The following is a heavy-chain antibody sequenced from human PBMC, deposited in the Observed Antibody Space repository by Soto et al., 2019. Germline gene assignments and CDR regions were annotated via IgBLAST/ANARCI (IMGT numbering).Heavy chain of an antibody. V-gene: IGHV3-23*01. D-gene: IGHD6-13*01. CDR2: IGGSGSNT. Sequence: GGSLRLSCAASGFSFTNYVMSWVRQAPGKGLEWVSAIGGSGSNTYYADSVKGRFTISRDNSKNTLYLQMNSLRAEDTAVYYCAKSVEAAGNAFDIWGQGTMVTVSS. J-gene: IGHJ3*02. CDR3: AKSVEAAGNAFDI. CDR1: GFSFTNYV.